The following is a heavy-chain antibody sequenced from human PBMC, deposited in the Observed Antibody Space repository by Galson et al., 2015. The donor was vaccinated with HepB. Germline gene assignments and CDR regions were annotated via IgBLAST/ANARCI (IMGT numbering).Heavy chain of an antibody. V-gene: IGHV3-48*01. D-gene: IGHD4-23*01. Sequence: LRLSCAASGFTFSSYSMNWVRQAPGKGLEWVSYISSSSSTIYYADSVKGRFTISRDNAKNSLYLQMNSLRAEDTAVYYCARVGRGTVVIPYWYFDLWGRGTLVTVSS. CDR1: GFTFSSYS. CDR3: ARVGRGTVVIPYWYFDL. J-gene: IGHJ2*01. CDR2: ISSSSSTI.